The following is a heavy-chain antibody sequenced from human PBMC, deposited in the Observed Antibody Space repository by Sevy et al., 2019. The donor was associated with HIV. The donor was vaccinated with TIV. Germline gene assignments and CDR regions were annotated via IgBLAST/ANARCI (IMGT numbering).Heavy chain of an antibody. CDR1: GYSFTSYW. Sequence: GESLKISCKGSGYSFTSYWIGWVRQMPGKGLEWMGIIYPGDSDTRYSPSFQGQVTISADKSISTAYLQWSSLKASDTAMYYCARLPDLGSYFSGARYYFDYWGQGTLVTVSS. CDR2: IYPGDSDT. V-gene: IGHV5-51*01. CDR3: ARLPDLGSYFSGARYYFDY. J-gene: IGHJ4*02. D-gene: IGHD3-10*01.